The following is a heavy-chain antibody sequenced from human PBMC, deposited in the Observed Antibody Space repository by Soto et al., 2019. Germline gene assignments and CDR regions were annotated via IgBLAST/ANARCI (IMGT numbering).Heavy chain of an antibody. CDR1: GGSFSGCY. CDR2: INHSGST. CDR3: ARGSPRVVAATAVYYMDV. J-gene: IGHJ6*03. Sequence: SETLSLTCAVYGGSFSGCYWSWIRQPPGKGLEWIGEINHSGSTNYNPSLKSRVTISVDTSKNQFSLKLSSVTAADTAVYYCARGSPRVVAATAVYYMDVWGKGTTVTVSS. D-gene: IGHD2-15*01. V-gene: IGHV4-34*01.